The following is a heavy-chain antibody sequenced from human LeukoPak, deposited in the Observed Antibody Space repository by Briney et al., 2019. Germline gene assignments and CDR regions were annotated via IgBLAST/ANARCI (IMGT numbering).Heavy chain of an antibody. CDR3: ARFCSGGSCPDV. V-gene: IGHV4-59*01. CDR2: MYYSGST. Sequence: PSETLSLTCTVSGGSISSYYWSWIRQSPEKGLEWIGYMYYSGSTTYNPSLKSRVSISVDTSKNQFSLKLTSVTAADTAVYYCARFCSGGSCPDVWGQGTTVSVSS. CDR1: GGSISSYY. D-gene: IGHD2-15*01. J-gene: IGHJ6*02.